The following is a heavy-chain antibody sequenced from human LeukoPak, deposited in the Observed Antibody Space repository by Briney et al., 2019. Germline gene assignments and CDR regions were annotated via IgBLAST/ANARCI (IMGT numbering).Heavy chain of an antibody. Sequence: SGPALVKPTQTLTLTCTFSGFSLSTSGMCVGWIGQPPGKALEWLARIDWDDDKYYSTSLKNRLTISKDTSQNQVVLTMTNMDPVDTATYYCARIRYDRSGYPPNFDYWGQGRLVTVSS. CDR1: GFSLSTSGMC. CDR3: ARIRYDRSGYPPNFDY. CDR2: IDWDDDK. V-gene: IGHV2-70*11. D-gene: IGHD3-22*01. J-gene: IGHJ4*02.